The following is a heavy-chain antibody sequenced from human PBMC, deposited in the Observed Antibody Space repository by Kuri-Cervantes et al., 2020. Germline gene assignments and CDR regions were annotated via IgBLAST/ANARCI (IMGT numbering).Heavy chain of an antibody. J-gene: IGHJ6*03. CDR2: ISGSGGST. CDR1: GFSFTGYR. D-gene: IGHD4-17*01. Sequence: GGSLRLSCVASGFSFTGYRMNWVRQAPGKGLEWVSAISGSGGSTYYADSVKGRFTISRDNSKNTLYLQMNSLRAEDTAVYYCANYGDQRNYYYYYYMDVWGKGTTVTVSS. V-gene: IGHV3-23*01. CDR3: ANYGDQRNYYYYYYMDV.